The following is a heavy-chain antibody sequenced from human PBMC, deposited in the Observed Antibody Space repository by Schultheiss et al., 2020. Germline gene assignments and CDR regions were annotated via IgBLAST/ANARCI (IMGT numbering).Heavy chain of an antibody. Sequence: GGSLRLSCAASGFTFSSYSMNWVRQAPGKGLEWVSYISSSSSTIYYADSVKGRFTISRDNAKNSLYLQMNSLRDEDTAVYYCARDAGDSSGWMIRAFDIWGQGTMVTVSS. V-gene: IGHV3-48*02. CDR3: ARDAGDSSGWMIRAFDI. D-gene: IGHD6-19*01. J-gene: IGHJ3*02. CDR1: GFTFSSYS. CDR2: ISSSSSTI.